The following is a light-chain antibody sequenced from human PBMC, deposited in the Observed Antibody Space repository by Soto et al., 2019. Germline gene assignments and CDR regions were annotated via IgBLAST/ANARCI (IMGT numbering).Light chain of an antibody. V-gene: IGKV1-39*01. Sequence: DIQMTHSPSSLSASVGDRVTITCRASQSISTYLNWYQQKPGKAPKLLIYAASSLQSGVPSRFSGSGSGTDFTLTINSLPPEDFATYYCQQSYSPLYTVGQGTKLESK. CDR2: AAS. CDR3: QQSYSPLYT. J-gene: IGKJ2*01. CDR1: QSISTY.